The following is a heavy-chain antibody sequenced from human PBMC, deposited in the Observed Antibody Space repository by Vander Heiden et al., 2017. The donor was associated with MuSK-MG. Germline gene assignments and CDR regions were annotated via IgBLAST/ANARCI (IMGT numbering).Heavy chain of an antibody. V-gene: IGHV3-49*04. CDR3: TRSGRLPYYYYYMDV. Sequence: EVQLVESGGGLVQPGRSLRLSCTASGFTFGDYAMSWVRQAPGKGLEWVGFIRSKAYGGTTEYAASVKGRFTISRDDSKSIAYLQMNSLKTEDTAVYYCTRSGRLPYYYYYMDVWGKGTTVTVSS. CDR2: IRSKAYGGTT. CDR1: GFTFGDYA. J-gene: IGHJ6*03. D-gene: IGHD3-3*01.